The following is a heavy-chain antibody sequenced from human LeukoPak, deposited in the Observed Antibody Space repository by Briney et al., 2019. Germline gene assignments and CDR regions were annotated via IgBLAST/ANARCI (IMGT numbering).Heavy chain of an antibody. CDR3: AKDRSSSWYEYYFDY. CDR2: ISWNSGSI. Sequence: PGGSLRLSCAASGFTFDDYAMHWVRQAPGKGLEWVSGISWNSGSIGYADSVKGRFTISRDNAKNSLYLQMNSLRAEDTALYYCAKDRSSSWYEYYFDYWRQGTLVTVSS. V-gene: IGHV3-9*01. J-gene: IGHJ4*02. CDR1: GFTFDDYA. D-gene: IGHD6-13*01.